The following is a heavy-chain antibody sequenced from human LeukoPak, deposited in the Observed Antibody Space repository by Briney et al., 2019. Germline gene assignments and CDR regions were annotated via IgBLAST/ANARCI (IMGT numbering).Heavy chain of an antibody. D-gene: IGHD4-17*01. CDR2: INPNGGST. Sequence: GASVKVSCKASGYTFTGYYMHWVRQAPGQGLEWMGIINPNGGSTSYAQKFQGRVTMTRDTSTSTVYMELSSLRSEDTAVYYCARKISDYGDNAVLGYWGQGTLVSVSS. V-gene: IGHV1-46*01. CDR3: ARKISDYGDNAVLGY. J-gene: IGHJ4*02. CDR1: GYTFTGYY.